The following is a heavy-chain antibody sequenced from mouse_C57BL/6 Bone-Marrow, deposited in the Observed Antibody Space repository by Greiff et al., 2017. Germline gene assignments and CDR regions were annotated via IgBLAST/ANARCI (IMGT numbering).Heavy chain of an antibody. D-gene: IGHD1-1*01. CDR2: ISSGSSTI. CDR3: ARDYYGSSAYFDY. J-gene: IGHJ2*01. V-gene: IGHV5-17*01. Sequence: EVKLVESGGGLVKPGGSLKLSCAASGFTFSDYGMHWVRQAPEKGLEWVAYISSGSSTIYYADTVKGRFTISRDNAKNTLFLQMTSLRSGDTAMYYCARDYYGSSAYFDYWGQGTTRTVSS. CDR1: GFTFSDYG.